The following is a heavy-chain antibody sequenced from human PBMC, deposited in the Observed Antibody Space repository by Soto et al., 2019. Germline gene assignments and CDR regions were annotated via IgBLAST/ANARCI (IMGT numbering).Heavy chain of an antibody. D-gene: IGHD1-7*01. Sequence: ASVKVSCKASGYTFTSYYMHWVRQAPGQGLEWMGIINPSGGSTSYAQKFQGRVIMTRDTSTSTVYMELSSLRSEDTAVYYCAREDKAPLRSRNYIPLGYWGQGTLVTVSS. J-gene: IGHJ4*02. V-gene: IGHV1-46*01. CDR1: GYTFTSYY. CDR2: INPSGGST. CDR3: AREDKAPLRSRNYIPLGY.